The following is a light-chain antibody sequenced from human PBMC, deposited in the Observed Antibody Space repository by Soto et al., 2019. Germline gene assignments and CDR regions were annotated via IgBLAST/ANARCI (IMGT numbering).Light chain of an antibody. CDR3: SSYTSSSTYV. J-gene: IGLJ1*01. V-gene: IGLV2-14*01. CDR2: DVS. CDR1: TSDIGSYNY. Sequence: QSALTQPASVSGSPGQSITITCTGSTSDIGSYNYVSWYLQDPGKAPKLIIYDVSYRPSGVSNRFFGSKSGNTASLTISALQAEDEADYYCSSYTSSSTYVFGTGTKVT.